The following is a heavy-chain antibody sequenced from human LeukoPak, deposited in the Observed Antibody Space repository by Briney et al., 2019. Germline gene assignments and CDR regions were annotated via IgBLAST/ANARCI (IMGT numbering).Heavy chain of an antibody. D-gene: IGHD7-27*01. Sequence: ASVKVSCKASGYTFTSYGISWVRQAPGQGLEWMGWINPNSGNTGYAQKFQGRVTLTRDTSISTAYMELSSLRSEDTAVYYCAKNTALTGEFESWGQGTLVTVSS. CDR3: AKNTALTGEFES. J-gene: IGHJ4*02. CDR2: INPNSGNT. CDR1: GYTFTSYG. V-gene: IGHV1-8*03.